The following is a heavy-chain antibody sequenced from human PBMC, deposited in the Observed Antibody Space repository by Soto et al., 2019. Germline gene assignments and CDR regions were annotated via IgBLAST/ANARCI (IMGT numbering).Heavy chain of an antibody. J-gene: IGHJ5*02. CDR3: ARVVPGAEAWFGP. CDR2: ISLYSDGT. V-gene: IGHV1-18*01. CDR1: GYTFANYG. D-gene: IGHD2-2*01. Sequence: GASVKVSCKTSGYTFANYGSTWVRQDPGQPLEWLGWISLYSDGTNYAQKFQGRVSMTTDTSTTTAYMELRSLRSDDTAVYYCARVVPGAEAWFGPWGQGTLVTVSS.